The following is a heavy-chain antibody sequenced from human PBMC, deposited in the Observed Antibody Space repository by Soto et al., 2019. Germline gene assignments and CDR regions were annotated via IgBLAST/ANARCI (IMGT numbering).Heavy chain of an antibody. CDR3: ARDRGYSYDHYYYYYGMDV. J-gene: IGHJ6*02. V-gene: IGHV1-69*06. CDR2: IIPIFGTA. CDR1: GGTFSSYA. Sequence: EASVKVSCKASGGTFSSYAISWVRQAPGQGLEWMGGIIPIFGTANYAQKFQGRVTITADKSTSTAYMELSSLRSEDTAVYYCARDRGYSYDHYYYYYGMDVWGQGTTVTVSS. D-gene: IGHD5-18*01.